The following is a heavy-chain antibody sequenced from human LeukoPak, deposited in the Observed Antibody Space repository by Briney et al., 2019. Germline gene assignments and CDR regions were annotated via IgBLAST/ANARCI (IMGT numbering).Heavy chain of an antibody. D-gene: IGHD7-27*01. CDR3: ARERAGDPEY. Sequence: GGSLRLSCAASGFTLSSYEITSVRQARGRGHEMEEVISYEGGRTTYADSVKGRFTISRDNSKNTLYLQMSSLRADDTAVYYCARERAGDPEYWGQGTLVTVSS. CDR1: GFTLSSYE. CDR2: ISYEGGRT. J-gene: IGHJ4*02. V-gene: IGHV3-30*15.